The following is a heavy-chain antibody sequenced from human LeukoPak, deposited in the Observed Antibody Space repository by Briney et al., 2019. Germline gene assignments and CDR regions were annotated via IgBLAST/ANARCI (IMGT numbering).Heavy chain of an antibody. D-gene: IGHD3-22*01. Sequence: PSETLSLTCAVYGGSFSDYYWSWIRQPPGKGLEWIGEINHSGSTNYNPSLKSRVTISVDTSKNQFSLKLNSVTAADTAVYYCAKDQGDSSGTYYYYYGMDVWGQGTTVTVSS. CDR3: AKDQGDSSGTYYYYYGMDV. V-gene: IGHV4-34*01. CDR1: GGSFSDYY. J-gene: IGHJ6*02. CDR2: INHSGST.